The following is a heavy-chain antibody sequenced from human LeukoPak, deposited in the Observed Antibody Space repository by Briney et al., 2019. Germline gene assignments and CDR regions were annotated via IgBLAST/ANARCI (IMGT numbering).Heavy chain of an antibody. V-gene: IGHV1-58*02. CDR2: IVVGSGNT. J-gene: IGHJ5*02. CDR1: GFTFTSSA. CDR3: ATAKDIVVVPAAIPNRWFDP. D-gene: IGHD2-2*01. Sequence: SVKVSCKASGFTFTSSAMQWVRQARGQRLEWIGWIVVGSGNTNYAQKFQERVTITRDMSTSTAYMELSSLRSEDTAVYYCATAKDIVVVPAAIPNRWFDPWGQGTLVTVSS.